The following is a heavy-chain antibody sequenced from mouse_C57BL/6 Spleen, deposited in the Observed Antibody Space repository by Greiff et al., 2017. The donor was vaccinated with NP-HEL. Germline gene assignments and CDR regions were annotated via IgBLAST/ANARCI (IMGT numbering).Heavy chain of an antibody. CDR3: AKNHDGHYGDYYAMDY. Sequence: QVQLQQSGPGLVQPSQSLSITCTVSGFSLTSYGVHWVRQSPGKGLEWLGVIWRGGSTDYNAAFMSRLSITKDNSKSQVFFKMNSLQADDTAIYYCAKNHDGHYGDYYAMDYWGQGTSVTVSS. CDR2: IWRGGST. V-gene: IGHV2-5*01. J-gene: IGHJ4*01. D-gene: IGHD2-3*01. CDR1: GFSLTSYG.